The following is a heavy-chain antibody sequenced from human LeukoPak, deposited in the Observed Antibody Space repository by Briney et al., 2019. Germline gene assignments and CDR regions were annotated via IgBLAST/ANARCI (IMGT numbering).Heavy chain of an antibody. J-gene: IGHJ4*02. V-gene: IGHV4-4*07. Sequence: SETLSLTCTVSGGSISSYYWSWIRQPAGKGLEWIGRIYTSGSTNYNPSLKSRVTMSVDTSKNQFSLKLSSVTAADTAVYYCARDGWSDSSGYYPTCFDYWGQGTLITVSS. D-gene: IGHD3-22*01. CDR3: ARDGWSDSSGYYPTCFDY. CDR2: IYTSGST. CDR1: GGSISSYY.